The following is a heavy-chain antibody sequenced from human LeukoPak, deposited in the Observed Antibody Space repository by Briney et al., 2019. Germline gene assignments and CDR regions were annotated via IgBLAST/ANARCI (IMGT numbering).Heavy chain of an antibody. CDR3: ARVSIAVSYNYYYMDV. CDR1: GFTYRNYG. CDR2: ISNSGVST. D-gene: IGHD2-21*01. Sequence: GGSLKLSCAASGFTYRNYGMSWVRQAPGKGLEWVSTISNSGVSTYYADSVKGRFTISRDNSRYTVYLQMNSLRVEDTGVYYCARVSIAVSYNYYYMDVWGKGTTVTVSS. J-gene: IGHJ6*03. V-gene: IGHV3-23*01.